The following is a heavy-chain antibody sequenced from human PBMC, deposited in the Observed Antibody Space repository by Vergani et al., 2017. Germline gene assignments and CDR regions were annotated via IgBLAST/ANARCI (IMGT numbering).Heavy chain of an antibody. J-gene: IGHJ5*02. D-gene: IGHD2-21*01. V-gene: IGHV4-39*01. Sequence: QLQLQESGPGLVKPSATLSLTCSVSGASIRSSNYYWGWIRQPPGKGLEWIASIYYSGSTYYNPSLKSRVTISVDTSKNQFSLKLSSVTAADTAVYFCARHSSGDWWEKLGWTDPWGQGILVTVSS. CDR2: IYYSGST. CDR3: ARHSSGDWWEKLGWTDP. CDR1: GASIRSSNYY.